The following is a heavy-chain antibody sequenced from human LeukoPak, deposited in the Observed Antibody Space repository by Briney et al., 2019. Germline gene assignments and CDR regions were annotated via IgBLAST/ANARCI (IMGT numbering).Heavy chain of an antibody. Sequence: GSLRLSCAASGFTLSSCGMHRVRQAPGKGLEWVAAISYDGSSKYYGDSVKGRFTISRDTSTKTLFLEMSSLRAEDTAVYYCVKGATVATVGFFDYWGQGTLVTVSS. J-gene: IGHJ4*02. CDR2: ISYDGSSK. CDR1: GFTLSSCG. V-gene: IGHV3-30*18. CDR3: VKGATVATVGFFDY. D-gene: IGHD5-12*01.